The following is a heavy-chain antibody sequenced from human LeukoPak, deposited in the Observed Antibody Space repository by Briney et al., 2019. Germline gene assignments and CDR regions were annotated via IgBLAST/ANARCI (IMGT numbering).Heavy chain of an antibody. J-gene: IGHJ4*02. CDR3: VRQKKSHGNFDY. Sequence: GGSLRLSCAASGFTFSDHAMHWVRRAPGKGLEWVSAVGIAADTFYPGSVKGRFTISRENAKNSLYLQMNSLRVEDTAVYYCVRQKKSHGNFDYWGQGTLVTVSS. CDR1: GFTFSDHA. D-gene: IGHD1-26*01. CDR2: VGIAADT. V-gene: IGHV3-13*01.